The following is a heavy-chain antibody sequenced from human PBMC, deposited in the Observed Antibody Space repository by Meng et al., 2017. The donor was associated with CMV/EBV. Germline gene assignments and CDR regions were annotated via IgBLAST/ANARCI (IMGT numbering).Heavy chain of an antibody. V-gene: IGHV3-53*01. CDR3: ARWDIVTTFRKDYYYYGMDV. CDR2: IYSGGST. CDR1: GFTISSNY. Sequence: GGLLRLPCAASGFTISSNYLTWVRQAPGKGLEWVSLIYSGGSTYYADSVKGRFTISRDNSKNTLFLQMNSLRAEDTAVYYCARWDIVTTFRKDYYYYGMDVWGRGTTVTVSS. J-gene: IGHJ6*02. D-gene: IGHD5-12*01.